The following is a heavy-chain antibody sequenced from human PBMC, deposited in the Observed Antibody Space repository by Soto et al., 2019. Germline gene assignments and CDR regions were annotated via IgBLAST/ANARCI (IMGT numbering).Heavy chain of an antibody. V-gene: IGHV4-31*03. CDR2: IYYSGST. CDR3: ARAFQNGYCSGGSCYSVRGYFDY. CDR1: GGSISSGGYY. J-gene: IGHJ4*02. D-gene: IGHD2-15*01. Sequence: QVQLQESGPGLVKPSQTLSLTCTVSGGSISSGGYYWSWIRQHPGKGLEWIGYIYYSGSTYYNPFLKSRVTISVDTSKNQFSLKLSSVTAADTAVYYCARAFQNGYCSGGSCYSVRGYFDYWGQGTLVTVSS.